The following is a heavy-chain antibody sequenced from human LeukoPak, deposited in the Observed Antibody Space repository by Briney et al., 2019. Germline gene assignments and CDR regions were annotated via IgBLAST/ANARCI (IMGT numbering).Heavy chain of an antibody. CDR2: INPSGGST. V-gene: IGHV1-46*01. J-gene: IGHJ4*02. Sequence: ASVKVSCKASGYTFTSYYMHWVRQAPGQGLEWMGIINPSGGSTSYAQKFQGGVTMTRDMSTSTVYMELSSLRSKDTAVYYCARGMRSWRELPPFDYWGQGTLVTVSS. D-gene: IGHD1-26*01. CDR1: GYTFTSYY. CDR3: ARGMRSWRELPPFDY.